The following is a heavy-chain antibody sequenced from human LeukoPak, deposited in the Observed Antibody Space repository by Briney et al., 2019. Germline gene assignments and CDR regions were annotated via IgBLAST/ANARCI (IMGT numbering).Heavy chain of an antibody. CDR2: IRYDGSNK. CDR3: AKTGPDQLIYLLVDN. CDR1: GFTFSSYG. D-gene: IGHD2-2*02. V-gene: IGHV3-30*02. Sequence: GGSLRLSCAASGFTFSSYGMHWVRQAPGKGLEWVAFIRYDGSNKYYADSVKGRSTISRDNSKNTLYLQMNSLRPEDTAVYYCAKTGPDQLIYLLVDNWGQGTLVTVSS. J-gene: IGHJ4*02.